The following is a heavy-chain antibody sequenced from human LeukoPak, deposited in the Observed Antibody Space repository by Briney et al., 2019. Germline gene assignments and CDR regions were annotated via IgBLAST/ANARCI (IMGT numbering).Heavy chain of an antibody. V-gene: IGHV3-23*01. CDR2: ISSSGSST. CDR1: GFTFNSYA. D-gene: IGHD6-13*01. Sequence: GGSLRLSCAASGFTFNSYAMSWVRQAPGKGLEWVSGISSSGSSTYYADSVKGRFTISRDNSKNTLYLQMNSLSAEDTAVYYCAKEGHSSSGTNWYFDLWGRGTLVTVSS. CDR3: AKEGHSSSGTNWYFDL. J-gene: IGHJ2*01.